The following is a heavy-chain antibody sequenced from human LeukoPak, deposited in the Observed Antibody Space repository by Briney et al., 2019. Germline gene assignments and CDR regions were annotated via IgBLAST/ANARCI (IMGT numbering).Heavy chain of an antibody. CDR2: ISGSGGST. J-gene: IGHJ4*02. D-gene: IGHD1-20*01. V-gene: IGHV3-23*01. Sequence: PGGSLRLSCAASGFTFSSYAISWVCQAPGKGLEWVSGISGSGGSTYYADSVKGRFTISRDNSKNTLYLQMNSLRAEDTAVYYCAKATHPRDLYNWNDFSCYFDYWGQGTLVTVSS. CDR1: GFTFSSYA. CDR3: AKATHPRDLYNWNDFSCYFDY.